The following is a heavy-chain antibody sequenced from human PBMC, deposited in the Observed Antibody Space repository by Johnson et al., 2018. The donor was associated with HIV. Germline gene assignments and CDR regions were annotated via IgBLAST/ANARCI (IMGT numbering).Heavy chain of an antibody. CDR1: GFTVSSNY. Sequence: VQLVESGGGVVRPGGSLRLSCAASGFTVSSNYMSWVRQAPGKGLEWVSVIYSGGTTYYADYVKGRFTISRDNSKNTLYLQMNSLRAEDTAVYYCARACRDGYTCDAFDIWGQGTMVTVSS. CDR3: ARACRDGYTCDAFDI. J-gene: IGHJ3*02. D-gene: IGHD5-24*01. CDR2: IYSGGTT. V-gene: IGHV3-66*01.